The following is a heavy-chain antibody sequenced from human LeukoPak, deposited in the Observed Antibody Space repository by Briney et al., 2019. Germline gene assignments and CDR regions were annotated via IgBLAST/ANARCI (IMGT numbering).Heavy chain of an antibody. CDR1: GGSISSYY. D-gene: IGHD2-21*02. Sequence: SETLSLTCTVSGGSISSYYWSWIRQPPGKGLEWIGYIYYSGSTNYNPSLKSRVTISVDTSKNQFSLKLSSVTAADTAVYYCARDNGGGDTIDYWGQGTLVTVSS. CDR2: IYYSGST. CDR3: ARDNGGGDTIDY. V-gene: IGHV4-59*01. J-gene: IGHJ4*02.